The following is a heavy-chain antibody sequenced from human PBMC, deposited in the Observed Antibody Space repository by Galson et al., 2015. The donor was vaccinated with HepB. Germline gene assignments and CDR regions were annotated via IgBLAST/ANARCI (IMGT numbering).Heavy chain of an antibody. V-gene: IGHV1-46*04. CDR1: GYTFTSYY. D-gene: IGHD6-13*01. CDR2: INPSGGST. CDR3: ARGDASLGHSSSSYYYYGMDV. Sequence: SVKVSCKASGYTFTSYYMHWVRQAPGQGLEWMGIINPSGGSTSYAQKLQGRVTMTRDTSTSTVYMELSSLRSEDTAVYYCARGDASLGHSSSSYYYYGMDVWGQGTTVTVSS. J-gene: IGHJ6*02.